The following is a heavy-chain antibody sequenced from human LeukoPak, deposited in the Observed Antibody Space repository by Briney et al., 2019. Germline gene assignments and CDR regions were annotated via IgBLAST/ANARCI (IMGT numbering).Heavy chain of an antibody. D-gene: IGHD2/OR15-2a*01. J-gene: IGHJ4*02. Sequence: ASVKVPCKASGYTFTAYYIHWVRQAPGQGLEWMGWINPNSGGTEYAQKFQGRITLTRDTSISTAYMELSRLRSDDMAVYYCASFYAPDRGIESQNLVTVYWGQGTLVSVSS. V-gene: IGHV1-2*02. CDR2: INPNSGGT. CDR3: ASFYAPDRGIESQNLVTVY. CDR1: GYTFTAYY.